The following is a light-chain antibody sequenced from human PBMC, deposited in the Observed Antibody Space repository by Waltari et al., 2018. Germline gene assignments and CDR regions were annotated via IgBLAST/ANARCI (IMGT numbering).Light chain of an antibody. Sequence: EIVLTQSPGTLSLSPGERATLSCRGSQSVSSRYLAWYQQKPGKAPRLFIYGASSRATGIPDRFSGSWSGTDFTLTISRLEPEDVAVYYCQQYGSLPTTFGQGTKVEIK. V-gene: IGKV3-20*01. CDR3: QQYGSLPTT. CDR2: GAS. J-gene: IGKJ1*01. CDR1: QSVSSRY.